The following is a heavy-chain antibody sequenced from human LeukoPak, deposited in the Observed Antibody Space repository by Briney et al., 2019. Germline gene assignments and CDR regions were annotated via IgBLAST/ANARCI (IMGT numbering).Heavy chain of an antibody. CDR3: ARGGSGNWNAPFDY. CDR2: ITGSGDTI. Sequence: GGSLRLSCSASGFTFSSYEMNWVRQAPGKGLEWIPYITGSGDTIYYADSVKGRFTISRDNAKNSLFLQMNSLTADDTAVYYCARGGSGNWNAPFDYWGQGTLVTVSS. V-gene: IGHV3-48*03. D-gene: IGHD1-1*01. J-gene: IGHJ4*02. CDR1: GFTFSSYE.